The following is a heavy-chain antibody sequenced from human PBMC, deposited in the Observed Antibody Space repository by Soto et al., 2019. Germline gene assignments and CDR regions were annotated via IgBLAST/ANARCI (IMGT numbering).Heavy chain of an antibody. D-gene: IGHD6-13*01. J-gene: IGHJ4*02. Sequence: EVQLLASGGGLVQPGGSLRLSCAASGFTFSSYAMSWVRQDPGKGLEWVSAISGSGGSTYYADSVKGRFTISRDNSKNTLYLQMNSLRAEDTAVYYCAKLPNHSSMRGYWGQGTLVTVSS. CDR1: GFTFSSYA. CDR3: AKLPNHSSMRGY. V-gene: IGHV3-23*01. CDR2: ISGSGGST.